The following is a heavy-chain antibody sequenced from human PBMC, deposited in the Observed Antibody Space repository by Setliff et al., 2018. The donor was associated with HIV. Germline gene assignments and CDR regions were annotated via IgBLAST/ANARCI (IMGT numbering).Heavy chain of an antibody. Sequence: GGSLRLSCAASGLTLSDHYIDWVRQAPGKGLEWVGRSRNKANSYTTEYAASVKGRFTISRDDSKNSLYLQMNSLKTEDTAVYYCTRVDSNYEKFDCWGQGSLVPVSS. D-gene: IGHD4-4*01. CDR1: GLTLSDHY. CDR3: TRVDSNYEKFDC. V-gene: IGHV3-72*01. CDR2: SRNKANSYTT. J-gene: IGHJ4*02.